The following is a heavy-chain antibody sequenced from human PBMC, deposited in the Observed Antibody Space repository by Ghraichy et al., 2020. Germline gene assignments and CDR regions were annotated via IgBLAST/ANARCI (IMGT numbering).Heavy chain of an antibody. V-gene: IGHV3-21*01. CDR3: ARDSTFGGIIAHFDY. J-gene: IGHJ4*02. D-gene: IGHD3-16*02. CDR2: ISGDSFYI. Sequence: GVLNISCAASGFTFRSYSINWVRQAPGKGLEWVSSISGDSFYIYYADSVKGRFTISRDNAKNSLYLQMNSLRADDTAVYYCARDSTFGGIIAHFDYWGQGTLVTVSS. CDR1: GFTFRSYS.